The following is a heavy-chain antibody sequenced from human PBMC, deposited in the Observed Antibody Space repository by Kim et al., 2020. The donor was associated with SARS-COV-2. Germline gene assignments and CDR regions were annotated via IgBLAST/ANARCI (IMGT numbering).Heavy chain of an antibody. CDR2: ISSSSTI. CDR1: GFSFNNYS. D-gene: IGHD6-19*01. V-gene: IGHV3-48*02. J-gene: IGHJ4*02. Sequence: GGSLRLSCAASGFSFNNYSMTWVRQAPGKGLEWISYISSSSTIYYADSVKRRFTICRDNAKNSLYLQMNSLRDEDTAVYYCATRNSGCLFDYWGQGSLVTLSS. CDR3: ATRNSGCLFDY.